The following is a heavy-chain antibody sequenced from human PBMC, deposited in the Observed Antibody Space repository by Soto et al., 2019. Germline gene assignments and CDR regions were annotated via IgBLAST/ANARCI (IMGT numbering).Heavy chain of an antibody. Sequence: SETLSLTCTAPGVSVSTNTCPRTGICEPPGEGQEWIGLFYYSGSTHYNPSLKSRLTVSVDTSKNQFSLKVSSVTAADTAVYYCVRLQGSCITFGCYGLYALDVWGHGSTVTVSS. CDR3: VRLQGSCITFGCYGLYALDV. CDR1: GVSVSTNTCP. J-gene: IGHJ6*02. CDR2: FYYSGST. V-gene: IGHV4-39*01. D-gene: IGHD2-15*01.